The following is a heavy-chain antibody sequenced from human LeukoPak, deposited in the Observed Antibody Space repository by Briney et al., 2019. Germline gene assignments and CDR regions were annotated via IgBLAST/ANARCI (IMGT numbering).Heavy chain of an antibody. CDR2: ISYDGSNK. J-gene: IGHJ3*02. V-gene: IGHV3-30*18. CDR1: GFTFSSYG. CDR3: AKSKWLVHPQPDAFDI. D-gene: IGHD6-19*01. Sequence: PGGSLRLSCAASGFTFSSYGMHWVRQAPGKGLEWVAVISYDGSNKYYADSVKGRFTISRDNSKNTLYLQMNSLRAEDTAVYYCAKSKWLVHPQPDAFDIWGQGTMVTVSS.